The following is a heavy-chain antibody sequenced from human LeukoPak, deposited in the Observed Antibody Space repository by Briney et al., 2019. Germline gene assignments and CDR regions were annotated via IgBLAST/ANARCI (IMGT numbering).Heavy chain of an antibody. D-gene: IGHD5-18*01. CDR2: IRNKANSYTT. CDR3: ASASPQDTAMVPDRAFDI. V-gene: IGHV3-72*01. J-gene: IGHJ3*02. Sequence: GGSLRLSCAASGFTFSDHYIDWVRQAPGKGLEWVGRIRNKANSYTTEYAASVRGRITISRDDSKNSLSLQMNSLKTEDTAVYYCASASPQDTAMVPDRAFDIWGQGTMVTVSS. CDR1: GFTFSDHY.